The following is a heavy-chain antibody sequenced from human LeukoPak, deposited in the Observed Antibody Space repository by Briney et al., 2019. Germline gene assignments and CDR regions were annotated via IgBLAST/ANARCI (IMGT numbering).Heavy chain of an antibody. D-gene: IGHD2-21*02. J-gene: IGHJ4*02. CDR2: ISSSSSYI. CDR3: ARKYCGDDCYPYYFDY. CDR1: GFTFSSYS. V-gene: IGHV3-21*04. Sequence: GGSLRLSCAASGFTFSSYSMNWVRQAPGKGLEWVSSISSSSSYIYYADSVKGRFTISRDNAKNSLYLQMNSLRVEDTAVYYCARKYCGDDCYPYYFDYWGQGTLVTVSS.